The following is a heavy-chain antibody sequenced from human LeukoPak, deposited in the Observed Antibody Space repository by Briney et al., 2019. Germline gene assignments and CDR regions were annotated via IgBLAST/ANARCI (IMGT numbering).Heavy chain of an antibody. D-gene: IGHD2-15*01. J-gene: IGHJ6*02. V-gene: IGHV3-23*01. Sequence: GGSLRLSCAASGFTFSSYTMNWVRQAPGKGLEWVSAISGSGVGTYYADSVKGRFTISRDNAKNSLYPQMNSLTAEDTAVYYCASNPLLGYCSGGSCPENPYYYYGMDVWGQGTTVTVSS. CDR3: ASNPLLGYCSGGSCPENPYYYYGMDV. CDR2: ISGSGVGT. CDR1: GFTFSSYT.